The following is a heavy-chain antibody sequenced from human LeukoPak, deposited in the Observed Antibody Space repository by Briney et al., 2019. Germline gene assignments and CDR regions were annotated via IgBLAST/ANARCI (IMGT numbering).Heavy chain of an antibody. CDR1: GFTFSSYA. CDR3: AKSLMPPYPHSSSWDY. V-gene: IGHV3-23*01. CDR2: ISGSGGST. Sequence: GGSLRLSCAASGFTFSSYAMSWVRQAPGKGLEWVSAISGSGGSTYYADSVKGRFTISRDNSKNTLYLQMNSLRAEDTAVYYCAKSLMPPYPHSSSWDYWGQGTLVTVSS. J-gene: IGHJ4*02. D-gene: IGHD6-6*01.